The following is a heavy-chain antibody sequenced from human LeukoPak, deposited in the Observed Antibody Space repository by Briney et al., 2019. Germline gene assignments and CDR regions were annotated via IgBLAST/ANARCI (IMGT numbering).Heavy chain of an antibody. Sequence: SETLSLTCAVYGGSFSGYYWSWIRQPPGKGLEWIGEINHSGSTNYNPPLKSRVTISVDTSKNHFSLKLSSVTAADTAVYYCARGRGDSSGYYYFDYWGQGTLVTVSS. J-gene: IGHJ4*02. CDR1: GGSFSGYY. CDR3: ARGRGDSSGYYYFDY. CDR2: INHSGST. V-gene: IGHV4-34*01. D-gene: IGHD3-22*01.